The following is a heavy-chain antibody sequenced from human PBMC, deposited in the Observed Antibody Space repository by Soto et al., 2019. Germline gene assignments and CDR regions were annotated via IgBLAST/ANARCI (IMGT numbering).Heavy chain of an antibody. J-gene: IGHJ4*02. CDR1: GFTFSGYW. D-gene: IGHD2-15*01. CDR3: ARVGGGVAATQYFFDY. CDR2: INSDGRST. Sequence: EVQLVESGGGLVQPGGSLGLSCAASGFTFSGYWMHWVRQVPGKGLVWVSRINSDGRSTTYADSVKGRFTISRDNAKNTLDVEMNRLRAEDTVVYYCARVGGGVAATQYFFDYWGQGTLVTVSS. V-gene: IGHV3-74*01.